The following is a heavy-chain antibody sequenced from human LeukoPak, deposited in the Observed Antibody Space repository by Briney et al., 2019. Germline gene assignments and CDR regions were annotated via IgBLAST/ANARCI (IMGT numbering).Heavy chain of an antibody. CDR3: ARGRPGLASAGTYDF. V-gene: IGHV1-8*01. J-gene: IGHJ4*02. Sequence: GASVKVSCKASGYTFTSSDINWVRRAPGQRLEWMGWMNPNSGKTGYARKFQGRVTMTKNTSISTAYMEVSSLGYEDTAIYYCARGRPGLASAGTYDFWGQGTLITVSS. D-gene: IGHD6-13*01. CDR1: GYTFTSSD. CDR2: MNPNSGKT.